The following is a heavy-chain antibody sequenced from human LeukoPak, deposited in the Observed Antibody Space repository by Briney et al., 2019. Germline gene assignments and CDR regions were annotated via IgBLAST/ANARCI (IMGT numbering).Heavy chain of an antibody. CDR3: ARSAEVAPTMEGWFDP. CDR1: GYTFTSYG. Sequence: ASVKVSCKASGYTFTSYGISWVRQAPGQGLEWMGWISAYNGNTNYAQKLQGRVTMTTDTSTSTAHMELRSLRSDDTAVYYCARSAEVAPTMEGWFDPWGQGTLVTVSS. V-gene: IGHV1-18*01. J-gene: IGHJ5*02. D-gene: IGHD2-15*01. CDR2: ISAYNGNT.